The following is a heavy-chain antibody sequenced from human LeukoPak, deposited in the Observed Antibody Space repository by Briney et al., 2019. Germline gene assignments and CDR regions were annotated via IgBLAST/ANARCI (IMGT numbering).Heavy chain of an antibody. CDR2: IKSKTDGGTT. D-gene: IGHD5-12*01. CDR1: GFTFSNAW. Sequence: GGSLRLSCAASGFTFSNAWMSWVRQAPGKGLEWVGRIKSKTDGGTTDYAAPVKGRFTISRDDSKNTLYLQMNSLKTEDTAVYYCTTDAGAYSGYGIDYWGQGTLVTVSS. CDR3: TTDAGAYSGYGIDY. J-gene: IGHJ4*02. V-gene: IGHV3-15*01.